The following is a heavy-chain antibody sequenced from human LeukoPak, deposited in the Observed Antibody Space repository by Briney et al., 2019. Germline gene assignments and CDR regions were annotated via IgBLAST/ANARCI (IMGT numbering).Heavy chain of an antibody. J-gene: IGHJ5*02. CDR1: GFTFSSYG. Sequence: PGGSLRLSCAASGFTFSSYGIHWVRQAPGKGLEWVAFIQNDGSNKYYADSVKGRFTISRDNSKNTLYLQMNSLRAEDTAVYYCAKDLHYCSGGSCYSGWFDPWGQGTLVTVSS. CDR3: AKDLHYCSGGSCYSGWFDP. CDR2: IQNDGSNK. D-gene: IGHD2-15*01. V-gene: IGHV3-30*02.